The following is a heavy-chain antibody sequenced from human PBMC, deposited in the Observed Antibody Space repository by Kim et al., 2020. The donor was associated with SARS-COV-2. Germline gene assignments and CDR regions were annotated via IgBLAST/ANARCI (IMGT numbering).Heavy chain of an antibody. D-gene: IGHD3-9*01. J-gene: IGHJ3*02. CDR3: ARVLQLYRGILTGYYNRGAFDI. V-gene: IGHV4-34*01. Sequence: SETLSLTCAVYGGSFSGYYWSWIRQPPGKGLEWIGEINHSGSTNYNPSLKSRVTISVDTSKNQFSLKLSSVTAADTAVYYCARVLQLYRGILTGYYNRGAFDIWGQGTMVTVSS. CDR1: GGSFSGYY. CDR2: INHSGST.